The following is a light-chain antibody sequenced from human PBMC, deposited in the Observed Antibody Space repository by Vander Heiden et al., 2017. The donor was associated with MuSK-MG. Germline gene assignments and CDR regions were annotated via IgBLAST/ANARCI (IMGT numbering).Light chain of an antibody. V-gene: IGKV1-NL1*01. CDR3: QHEDSTPFT. CDR1: QGISNS. J-gene: IGKJ4*01. CDR2: AAS. Sequence: DIQMTQSPSSLSASVGDRVTITCRARQGISNSLAWYQQKPGKAPKLLLYAASRLESGVPSRFSGSGSGTDYTLTISSLQPEDFATYYCQHEDSTPFTFGRGTKVEIK.